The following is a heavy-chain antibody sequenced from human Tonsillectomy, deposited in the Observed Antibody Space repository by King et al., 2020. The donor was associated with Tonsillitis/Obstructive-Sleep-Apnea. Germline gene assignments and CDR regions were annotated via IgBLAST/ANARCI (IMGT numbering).Heavy chain of an antibody. CDR2: IDWDDAK. J-gene: IGHJ5*02. D-gene: IGHD4-11*01. CDR1: GFSLNTTGMC. Sequence: VTLQESGPALVRPPQTLTLTCNFSGFSLNTTGMCVSWIRQPPGKALEWLGRIDWDDAKFYNTPLRTGLTISSDTSKNQVVLTMANVDPVDTATYYCARISCSNYGNFFGPWGPGTLVTVSS. CDR3: ARISCSNYGNFFGP. V-gene: IGHV2-70*04.